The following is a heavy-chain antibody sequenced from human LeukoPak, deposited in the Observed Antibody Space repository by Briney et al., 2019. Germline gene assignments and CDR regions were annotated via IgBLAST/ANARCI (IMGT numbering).Heavy chain of an antibody. Sequence: SGTLSLTCAVSGGSISSSNWWSWVRQPPGKGLEWIGEIHHSGSTNYNPSLKSRVTISVDTSKNQFSLKLSSVTAADTAVYYCARNSVTMVRGVYYNWFDPWGQGTLVTVSS. CDR2: IHHSGST. D-gene: IGHD3-10*01. CDR1: GGSISSSNW. V-gene: IGHV4-4*02. CDR3: ARNSVTMVRGVYYNWFDP. J-gene: IGHJ5*02.